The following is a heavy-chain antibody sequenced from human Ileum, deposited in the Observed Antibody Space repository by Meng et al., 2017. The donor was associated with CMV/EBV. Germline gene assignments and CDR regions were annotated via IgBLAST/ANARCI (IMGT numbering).Heavy chain of an antibody. V-gene: IGHV3-72*01. Sequence: SGVIFSDHYMDWVRQAPGQGLGWVGRVRDRGNSYTTEYAASVKGRFTISRDDSKNSLYLQMNSLENEDTAVYYCVKSSGTFYPAFDYWGQGTLVTVSS. CDR3: VKSSGTFYPAFDY. CDR2: VRDRGNSYTT. CDR1: GVIFSDHY. D-gene: IGHD1-26*01. J-gene: IGHJ4*02.